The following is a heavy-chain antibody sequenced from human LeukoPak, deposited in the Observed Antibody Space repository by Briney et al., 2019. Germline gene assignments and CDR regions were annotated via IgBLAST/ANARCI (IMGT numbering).Heavy chain of an antibody. CDR1: GFTFSSYA. Sequence: GGSLRLSCAASGFTFSSYAMSWVRQAPGKGLEWVSGISGSGNNTYYADSVKGRFTISRDNSKNTLYVQVNSLGTEDTAAYYCAKGSYYDSSGSFYFDYWGQGTLVTVSS. CDR2: ISGSGNNT. D-gene: IGHD3-22*01. J-gene: IGHJ4*02. CDR3: AKGSYYDSSGSFYFDY. V-gene: IGHV3-23*01.